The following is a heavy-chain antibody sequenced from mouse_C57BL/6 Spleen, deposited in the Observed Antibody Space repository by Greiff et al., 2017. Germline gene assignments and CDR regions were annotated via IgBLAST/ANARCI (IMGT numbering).Heavy chain of an antibody. Sequence: EVQLVESGGGLVQPKGSLKLSCAASGFTFNTYAMHWVRQAPGKGLEWVARIRSKSSNYATYYADSVKDRFTISRDDSQSMLYLQMNNLKTEDTAMYYCVRDNWYDYDGVPYWYFDVWGTGTTVTVSS. CDR3: VRDNWYDYDGVPYWYFDV. CDR2: IRSKSSNYAT. CDR1: GFTFNTYA. J-gene: IGHJ1*03. D-gene: IGHD2-4*01. V-gene: IGHV10-3*01.